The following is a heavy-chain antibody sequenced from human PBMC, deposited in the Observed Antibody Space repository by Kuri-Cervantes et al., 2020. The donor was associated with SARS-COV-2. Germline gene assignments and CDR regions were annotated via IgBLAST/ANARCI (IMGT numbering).Heavy chain of an antibody. V-gene: IGHV1-69*10. CDR1: GGTFSSYA. Sequence: SVKVSCKASGGTFSSYAISWVRQAPGQGLEWMGGIIPILGIANYAQKFQGRVTITADKSTSTAYMELSSLRSEDTAVYYCAVRKYSNPNRSSYYYYYGMDVCGQGTTVTVSS. J-gene: IGHJ6*02. D-gene: IGHD6-6*01. CDR3: AVRKYSNPNRSSYYYYYGMDV. CDR2: IIPILGIA.